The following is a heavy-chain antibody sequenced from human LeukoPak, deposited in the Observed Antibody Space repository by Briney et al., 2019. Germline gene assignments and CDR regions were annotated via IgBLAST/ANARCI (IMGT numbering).Heavy chain of an antibody. J-gene: IGHJ4*02. CDR1: GYTFTSYD. D-gene: IGHD1-26*01. Sequence: ASVKVSCKASGYTFTSYDINWVRQAAGQGLEWMGWMNPNSGNTGYAQKFQGRVTITRNTSISTAYMELSSLRSEDTAVYYCARATYSGSYPIDYWGQGTLVTVSS. CDR2: MNPNSGNT. CDR3: ARATYSGSYPIDY. V-gene: IGHV1-8*01.